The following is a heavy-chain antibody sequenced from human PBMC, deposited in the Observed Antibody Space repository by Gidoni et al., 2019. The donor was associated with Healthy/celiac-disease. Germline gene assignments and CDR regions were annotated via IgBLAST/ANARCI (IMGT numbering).Heavy chain of an antibody. V-gene: IGHV3-48*01. D-gene: IGHD3-22*01. CDR1: GFTFSSYS. CDR3: ARYYYDSSGHTTDYYYYYGMDV. J-gene: IGHJ6*02. Sequence: EVQLVESGGGLVQPGGSLRLSCAASGFTFSSYSMNGVSQAPGKGLEWVSYISSSSSTIYYADSVKGRFTISRDNAKNSRYLQMNSLRAEDTAVYYCARYYYDSSGHTTDYYYYYGMDVWGQGTTVTVSS. CDR2: ISSSSSTI.